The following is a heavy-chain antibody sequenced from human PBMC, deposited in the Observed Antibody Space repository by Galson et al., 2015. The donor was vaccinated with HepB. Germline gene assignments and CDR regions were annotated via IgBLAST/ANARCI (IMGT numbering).Heavy chain of an antibody. CDR1: GFTFSSYS. J-gene: IGHJ6*02. D-gene: IGHD3-10*01. CDR3: ARDGFDYYYGMDV. Sequence: SLRLSCAASGFTFSSYSMNWVRQAPGKGLEWVSYISSSSSTIYYADSVKGRFTISRDNAKNSLYLQMNSLRAEDTAVYYCARDGFDYYYGMDVWGQGTTVTVSS. CDR2: ISSSSSTI. V-gene: IGHV3-48*01.